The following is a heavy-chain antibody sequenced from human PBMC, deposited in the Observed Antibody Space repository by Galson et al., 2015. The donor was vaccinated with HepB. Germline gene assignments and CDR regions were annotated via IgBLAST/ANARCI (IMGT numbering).Heavy chain of an antibody. CDR2: IVVGGGNT. CDR1: GFNFSSST. V-gene: IGHV1-58*01. CDR3: AAYYDFYPPPGFDP. J-gene: IGHJ5*02. Sequence: SVKVSCKASGFNFSSSTLQWMRQARGQRLEWIGWIVVGGGNTNYAQKFQERVTLTRDISTSTAYMELSSLRSEDTAVYYCAAYYDFYPPPGFDPWGQGTLVTVSS. D-gene: IGHD3-3*01.